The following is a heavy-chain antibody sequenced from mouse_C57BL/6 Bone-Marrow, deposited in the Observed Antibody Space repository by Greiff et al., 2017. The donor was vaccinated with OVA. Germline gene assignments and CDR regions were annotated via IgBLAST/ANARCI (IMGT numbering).Heavy chain of an antibody. CDR2: INPNYGTT. Sequence: EVQLQQSGPELVKPGASVKISCKASGYSFTDYNMNWVKQSNGKSLEWIGVINPNYGTTSYNQKFKGKATLTVDQSSSTAYMQLNSLTSEDSAVYYCALIYYYGSSYYWYFDVWGTGTTVTVSS. CDR3: ALIYYYGSSYYWYFDV. V-gene: IGHV1-39*01. CDR1: GYSFTDYN. D-gene: IGHD1-1*01. J-gene: IGHJ1*03.